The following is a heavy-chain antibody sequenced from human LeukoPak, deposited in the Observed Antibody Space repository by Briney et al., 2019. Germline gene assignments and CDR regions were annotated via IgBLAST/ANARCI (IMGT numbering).Heavy chain of an antibody. CDR2: IWYDGSNK. J-gene: IGHJ4*02. CDR3: ARDVSRRYDFWSGLLDY. D-gene: IGHD3-3*01. V-gene: IGHV3-33*01. Sequence: GRSLRLSCAASGFTFSSYGMHWVRQAPGKGLEWVAVIWYDGSNKYYADSVKGRSTISRDNSKNTLYLQMNSLRAEDTAVYYCARDVSRRYDFWSGLLDYLGQGTLVTVSS. CDR1: GFTFSSYG.